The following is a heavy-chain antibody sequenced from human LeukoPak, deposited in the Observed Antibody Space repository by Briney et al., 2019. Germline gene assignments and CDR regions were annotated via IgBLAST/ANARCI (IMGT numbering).Heavy chain of an antibody. CDR2: ISSSSSTI. D-gene: IGHD2-8*01. CDR3: AKEGMQLYHLDAFDI. V-gene: IGHV3-48*04. J-gene: IGHJ3*02. Sequence: PGGSLRLSCAASGFTFSSYSMDWVRQAPGKGLEWVSYISSSSSTIYYADSVKGRFTISRDNAKNSLYLQMNSLRAEDTALYYCAKEGMQLYHLDAFDIWGQGTMVTVSS. CDR1: GFTFSSYS.